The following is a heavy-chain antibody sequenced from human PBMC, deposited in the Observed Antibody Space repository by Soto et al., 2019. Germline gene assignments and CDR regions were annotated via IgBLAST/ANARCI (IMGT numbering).Heavy chain of an antibody. V-gene: IGHV5-51*01. D-gene: IGHD5-18*01. Sequence: PVEAQKISWNGSGCSFTSYWIGWVRQMPGKGLEWMGIIYPGDSDTRYSPSFQGQVTISADKSISTAYLQWSSLKASDTAMYYCARTAAEYNWFDPWGQGTLVTVS. CDR1: GCSFTSYW. CDR2: IYPGDSDT. J-gene: IGHJ5*02. CDR3: ARTAAEYNWFDP.